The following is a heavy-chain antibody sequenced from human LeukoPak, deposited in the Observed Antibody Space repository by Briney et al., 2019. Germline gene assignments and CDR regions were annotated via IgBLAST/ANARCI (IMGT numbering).Heavy chain of an antibody. CDR3: VRDGGVSGYDLLDY. Sequence: GGSLRLSCAASGFTFSNYWITWFRQAPGKGLEWVPHINQDASEEHYMDSAKARFTISRDNAKNSLSLQMNSLRAEDTAVYYCVRDGGVSGYDLLDYWGQGTLVTVSS. V-gene: IGHV3-7*01. CDR1: GFTFSNYW. J-gene: IGHJ4*02. D-gene: IGHD5-12*01. CDR2: INQDASEE.